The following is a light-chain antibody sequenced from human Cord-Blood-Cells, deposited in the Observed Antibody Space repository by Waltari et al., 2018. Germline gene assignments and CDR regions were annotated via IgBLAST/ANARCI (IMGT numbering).Light chain of an antibody. J-gene: IGLJ2*01. CDR3: SSYAGSNNVV. Sequence: QSALTQPPSASGSPGQSVTISCTGTSSDVGGYNYVSWYPQHPGKAPKLMIYEVSKRPSGVPDRVSGSKSGNTASLTVSGLQAEDEADYYCSSYAGSNNVVFGGGTKLTVL. CDR2: EVS. CDR1: SSDVGGYNY. V-gene: IGLV2-8*01.